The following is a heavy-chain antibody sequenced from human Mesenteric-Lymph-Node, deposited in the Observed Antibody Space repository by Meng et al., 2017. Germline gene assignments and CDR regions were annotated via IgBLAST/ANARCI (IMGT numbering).Heavy chain of an antibody. J-gene: IGHJ5*02. Sequence: QLPEPGPVLGKPSGTFSPPVRGPGGPISSSNWWRWVRQPPGKGLEWIGEINHSGSTNYNPSLKSRVTISVDTSKNQFSLKLSSVTAADTAVYYCARRYGASAYNWFDPWGQGTLVTVSS. CDR2: INHSGST. D-gene: IGHD4-17*01. CDR1: GGPISSSNW. CDR3: ARRYGASAYNWFDP. V-gene: IGHV4-4*02.